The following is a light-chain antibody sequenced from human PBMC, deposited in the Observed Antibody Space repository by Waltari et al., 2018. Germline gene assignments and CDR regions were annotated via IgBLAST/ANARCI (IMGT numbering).Light chain of an antibody. CDR2: DDS. Sequence: SYVLTQPPSASVATGETARITCGGDNVGSKSVYWYQQKPGQAPLLVVYDDSARPSGIPDRFSASNSGNTATLTISRVENGDEADYYCQVWDTTSDRVVFGGGTKLTVL. CDR3: QVWDTTSDRVV. CDR1: NVGSKS. J-gene: IGLJ2*01. V-gene: IGLV3-21*02.